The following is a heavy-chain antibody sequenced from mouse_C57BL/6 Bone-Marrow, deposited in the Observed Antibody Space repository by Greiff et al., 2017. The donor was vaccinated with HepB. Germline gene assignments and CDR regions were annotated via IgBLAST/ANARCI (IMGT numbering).Heavy chain of an antibody. CDR3: ARSLNWDDDY. J-gene: IGHJ2*01. D-gene: IGHD4-1*02. CDR2: IYPGSGNT. V-gene: IGHV1-76*01. Sequence: QVQLQQSGAELVRPGASVKLSCKASGYTFTDYYINWVKQRPGQGLEWIARIYPGSGNTYYNEKFKGKATLTAEKSSSSAYMQLSSLTSEDSAVYFCARSLNWDDDYWGQGTTLTVSS. CDR1: GYTFTDYY.